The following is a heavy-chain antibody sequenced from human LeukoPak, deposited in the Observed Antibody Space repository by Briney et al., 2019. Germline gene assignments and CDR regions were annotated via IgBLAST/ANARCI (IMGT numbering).Heavy chain of an antibody. D-gene: IGHD3-3*01. CDR3: ASLNDFGYYFDY. CDR1: GGSIHIASFSAYY. V-gene: IGHV4-34*01. Sequence: SETLSLTCAVYGGSIHIASFSAYYWTWVRQSPGRGLQWIGEIDQSGNTHYNPSLKSRVTMSVDTSKNQFSLKLSSVTAADTAVYYCASLNDFGYYFDYWGQGTLVTVSS. J-gene: IGHJ4*02. CDR2: IDQSGNT.